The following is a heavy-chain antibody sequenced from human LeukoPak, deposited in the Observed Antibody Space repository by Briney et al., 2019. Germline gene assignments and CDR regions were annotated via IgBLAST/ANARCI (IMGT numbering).Heavy chain of an antibody. CDR2: IRDTGGYT. J-gene: IGHJ4*02. Sequence: GGSLRLSCAASRFTFSSYAMSWVRQAPGKGLERVSSIRDTGGYTYYADSVRGRFTISRDNSKNTLYLQMNSLRADDTALYYYAKDNGVVPSPISNGGQGTLVTVSS. D-gene: IGHD2-2*01. V-gene: IGHV3-23*01. CDR3: AKDNGVVPSPISN. CDR1: RFTFSSYA.